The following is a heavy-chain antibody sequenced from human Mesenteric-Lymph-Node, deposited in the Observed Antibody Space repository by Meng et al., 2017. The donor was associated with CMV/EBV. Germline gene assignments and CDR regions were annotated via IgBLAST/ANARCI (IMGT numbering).Heavy chain of an antibody. CDR2: IYYSGST. V-gene: IGHV4-31*02. CDR3: ARDYWVAPYFYYGMDV. CDR1: GSIRSGAYY. J-gene: IGHJ6*02. D-gene: IGHD2-8*02. Sequence: GSIRSGAYYCSWSRQHPGKGLEWIEYIYYSGSTYYSPSLKSRVIISVDTSKNQFSLNLTSVIAADTAVYYCARDYWVAPYFYYGMDVWGQGTTVTVSS.